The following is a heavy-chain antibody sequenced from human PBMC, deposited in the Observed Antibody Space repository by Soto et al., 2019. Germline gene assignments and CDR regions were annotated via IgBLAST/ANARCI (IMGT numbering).Heavy chain of an antibody. V-gene: IGHV4-30-4*01. CDR3: ARAPYCSGGSCNGPFDY. CDR1: GGSISSGVYY. CDR2: IYYSGST. D-gene: IGHD2-15*01. J-gene: IGHJ4*02. Sequence: QVQLQESGPGLVKPSQTLSLTCTVSGGSISSGVYYWSWIRQPPGKGLEWIGYIYYSGSTYYNPYLTIRVTISVDTSKNQCSLKLSSVTAADTAVYYCARAPYCSGGSCNGPFDYWGQGTLVTVSS.